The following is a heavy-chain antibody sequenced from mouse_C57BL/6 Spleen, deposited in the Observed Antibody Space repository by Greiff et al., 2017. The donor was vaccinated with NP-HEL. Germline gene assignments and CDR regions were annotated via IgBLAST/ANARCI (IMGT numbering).Heavy chain of an antibody. Sequence: QVQLKESGAELMKPGASVKLSCKATGYTFTGYWIEWVKQRPGHGLEWIGEILPGSGRTNYNEKFKGKATFTADTSSNTAYMQLSSLSTEDSAIYYCARGGYGYDGAWFAYWGQGTLVTVSA. CDR2: ILPGSGRT. CDR1: GYTFTGYW. J-gene: IGHJ3*01. CDR3: ARGGYGYDGAWFAY. D-gene: IGHD2-2*01. V-gene: IGHV1-9*01.